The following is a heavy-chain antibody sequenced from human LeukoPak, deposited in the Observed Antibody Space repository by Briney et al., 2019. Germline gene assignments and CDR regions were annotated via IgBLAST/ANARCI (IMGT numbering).Heavy chain of an antibody. Sequence: ASVKVSCKASGYTFTSYGISWVRQAPGQGLEWMGWISAYNANTRYTQTFQGRVTMTTDTSTSTAYMELWSLRSDDTAVYYCARDMNTRVTPISYAFDLWGQGTMVTVSS. V-gene: IGHV1-18*01. D-gene: IGHD4-23*01. J-gene: IGHJ3*01. CDR1: GYTFTSYG. CDR3: ARDMNTRVTPISYAFDL. CDR2: ISAYNANT.